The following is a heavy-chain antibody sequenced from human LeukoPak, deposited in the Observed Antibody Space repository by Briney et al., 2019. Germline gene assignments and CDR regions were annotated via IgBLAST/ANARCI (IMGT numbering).Heavy chain of an antibody. D-gene: IGHD3-22*01. CDR2: ISLNGGAT. Sequence: GGSLTLSCAASGFTFDEYGMSWVRHAQGKGLELVSGISLNGGATGYADSVKGRFTISRDNGKNSPYLQMNSLRAEDTAVYYCARDLRSSGYYAFDYWGQGTLVTVSS. CDR1: GFTFDEYG. CDR3: ARDLRSSGYYAFDY. J-gene: IGHJ4*02. V-gene: IGHV3-20*04.